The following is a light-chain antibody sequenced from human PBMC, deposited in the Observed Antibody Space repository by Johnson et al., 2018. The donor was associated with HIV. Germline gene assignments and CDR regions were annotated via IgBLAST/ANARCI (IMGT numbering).Light chain of an antibody. CDR1: SSNIGNNY. CDR3: GTWDSILSGYV. CDR2: ENK. J-gene: IGLJ1*01. V-gene: IGLV1-51*02. Sequence: HSVLTQPPSVSAAPGQKVTISCSGSSSNIGNNYVSWYQQLPGTAPKLLIYENKARPSGIPDRFSGSKSATSATLAITGLQTGDEADYYCGTWDSILSGYVFGAGTKVTVL.